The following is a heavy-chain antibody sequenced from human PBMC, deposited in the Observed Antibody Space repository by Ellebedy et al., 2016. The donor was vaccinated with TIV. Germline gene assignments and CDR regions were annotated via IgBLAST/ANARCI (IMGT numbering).Heavy chain of an antibody. CDR2: MAPSGSPI. Sequence: GESLKISCAASGFTFSTYAMHWVRQAPGKGLEWLSHMAPSGSPIDYADSMKGRFTMSRDIGKNTVYLQMDSLRAEDTAIYYCARGGHSFGFVHWGQGARVTVSA. J-gene: IGHJ4*02. CDR3: ARGGHSFGFVH. V-gene: IGHV3-48*03. D-gene: IGHD5-18*01. CDR1: GFTFSTYA.